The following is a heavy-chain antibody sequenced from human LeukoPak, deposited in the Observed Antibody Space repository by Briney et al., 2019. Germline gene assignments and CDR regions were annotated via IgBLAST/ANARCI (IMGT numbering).Heavy chain of an antibody. D-gene: IGHD1-1*01. CDR3: ARDRRVQLERRGSFDY. V-gene: IGHV1-46*01. Sequence: ASVKVSCTASGYTFTSYYMHWVRQAPGRGLEWMGIINPSGGSTSYAQKFQGRVTMTRDTSTSTVYMELSSLRSEDTAVYYCARDRRVQLERRGSFDYWGQGTLVTVSS. J-gene: IGHJ4*02. CDR1: GYTFTSYY. CDR2: INPSGGST.